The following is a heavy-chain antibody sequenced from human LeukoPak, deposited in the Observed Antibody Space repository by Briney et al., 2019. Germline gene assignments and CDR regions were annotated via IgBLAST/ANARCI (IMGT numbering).Heavy chain of an antibody. CDR2: IYSGGST. CDR1: GFTVSSNY. Sequence: GGSLRLSCAASGFTVSSNYMSWVRQAPGKGLEWVSVIYSGGSTYYADSVKGRFTISRDNSKNTLYLQMNSLRAEDTAVYYCARDRAFLSYDILTGPYYYYYGMDVWGQGTTVTVSS. J-gene: IGHJ6*02. D-gene: IGHD3-9*01. CDR3: ARDRAFLSYDILTGPYYYYYGMDV. V-gene: IGHV3-66*01.